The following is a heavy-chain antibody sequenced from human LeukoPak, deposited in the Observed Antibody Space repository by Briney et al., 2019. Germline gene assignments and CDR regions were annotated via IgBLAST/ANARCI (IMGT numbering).Heavy chain of an antibody. CDR1: GGSISSSSYY. CDR2: INHSGST. Sequence: SETLSLTCTASGGSISSSSYYWSWIRQPPGKGLEWIGEINHSGSTNYNPSLKSRVTISVDTSKNQFSLKLSSVTAADTAVYYCARRRRIVGATPGAFDIWGQGTMVTVSS. CDR3: ARRRRIVGATPGAFDI. V-gene: IGHV4-39*07. D-gene: IGHD1-26*01. J-gene: IGHJ3*02.